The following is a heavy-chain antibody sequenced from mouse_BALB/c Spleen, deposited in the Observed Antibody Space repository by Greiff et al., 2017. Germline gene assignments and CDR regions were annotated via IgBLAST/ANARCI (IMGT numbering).Heavy chain of an antibody. CDR2: IDPENGDT. V-gene: IGHV14-4*02. J-gene: IGHJ1*01. Sequence: VQLQQSGAELVRSGASVKLSCTASGFNIKDYYMHWVKQRPEQGLEWIGWIDPENGDTEYAPKFQGKATMTADTSSNTAYLQLSSLTSEDTAVYYCARSITTVVDWYFDVWGAGTTVTVSS. D-gene: IGHD1-1*01. CDR3: ARSITTVVDWYFDV. CDR1: GFNIKDYY.